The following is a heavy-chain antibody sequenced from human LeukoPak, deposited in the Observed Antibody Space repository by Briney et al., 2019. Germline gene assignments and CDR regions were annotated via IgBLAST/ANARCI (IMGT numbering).Heavy chain of an antibody. D-gene: IGHD6-6*01. CDR2: ISAYNGNT. CDR1: GYTFTSYG. V-gene: IGHV1-18*01. Sequence: ASVKVSCKASGYTFTSYGISWVRQAPGQGLEWMGWISAYNGNTNYAQKLQGRVTMTTDTSTSTAYMELRSLRSEDTAVYYCANQRKSIAARFVYYYYMDVWGKGTTVTVSS. J-gene: IGHJ6*03. CDR3: ANQRKSIAARFVYYYYMDV.